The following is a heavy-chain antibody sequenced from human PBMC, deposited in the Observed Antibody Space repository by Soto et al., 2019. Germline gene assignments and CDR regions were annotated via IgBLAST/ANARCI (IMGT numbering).Heavy chain of an antibody. D-gene: IGHD5-18*01. J-gene: IGHJ4*02. CDR2: IYYSGST. Sequence: QVQLQESGPGLVKPSQTLSLTCTVSGGSISSGDNYWSWIRQPPGKGLEWIGYIYYSGSTYYNPSLKSRVTISVDTSKNRFSLKLNSVTAADTAVYYCASNSYGYIFYDSWGQGTLVTVSS. V-gene: IGHV4-30-4*01. CDR1: GGSISSGDNY. CDR3: ASNSYGYIFYDS.